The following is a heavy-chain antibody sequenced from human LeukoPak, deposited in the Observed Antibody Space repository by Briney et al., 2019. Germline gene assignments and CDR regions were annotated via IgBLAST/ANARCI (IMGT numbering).Heavy chain of an antibody. CDR3: ARNSSSSDFDY. V-gene: IGHV3-74*01. CDR1: GFTFSSYW. CDR2: INSDGSST. D-gene: IGHD6-13*01. Sequence: PGGSLRLSRAASGFTFSSYWMHWVRQAPGKGLVWVSRINSDGSSTSYADSVKGQFTISRDNAKNTLYLQMNSLRAEDTAVYYCARNSSSSDFDYGGQGTLVTVSS. J-gene: IGHJ4*02.